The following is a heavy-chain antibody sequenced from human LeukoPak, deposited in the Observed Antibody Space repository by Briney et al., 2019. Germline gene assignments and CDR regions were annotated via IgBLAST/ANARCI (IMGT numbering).Heavy chain of an antibody. CDR3: ARDADSSTWYAGAYFDY. V-gene: IGHV4-39*07. Sequence: PSETLSLTCTVSGGSISSSSYYWGWIRQPPGKGLEWIGSIYYSGSTYYNPSLKSRVTISVDTSKNQFSLKLSSVTAADTAVYYCARDADSSTWYAGAYFDYWGQGTLVTVSS. CDR2: IYYSGST. CDR1: GGSISSSSYY. J-gene: IGHJ4*02. D-gene: IGHD6-13*01.